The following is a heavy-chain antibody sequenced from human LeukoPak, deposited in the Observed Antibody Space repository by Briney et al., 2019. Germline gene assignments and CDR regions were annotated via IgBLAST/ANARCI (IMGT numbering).Heavy chain of an antibody. CDR3: AKVSPPLSWGDY. Sequence: GGSLRLSCAGSGFTFSRYTFNWVRQAPGRGLEWVSAISGDSKYIYYTDSVKGRFTISRDNARNSVYLQMNSLGVEDTAVYYCAKVSPPLSWGDYWGQGTLVTVSS. CDR2: ISGDSKYI. J-gene: IGHJ4*02. V-gene: IGHV3-21*01. CDR1: GFTFSRYT. D-gene: IGHD3-16*01.